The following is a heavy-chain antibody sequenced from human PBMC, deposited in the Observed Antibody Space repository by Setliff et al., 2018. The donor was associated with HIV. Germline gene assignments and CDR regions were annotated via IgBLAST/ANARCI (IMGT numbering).Heavy chain of an antibody. CDR1: AYSISSGYY. V-gene: IGHV4-38-2*01. Sequence: SETLSLTCAVSAYSISSGYYWGWIRQPPGKGLEWIGSIYHSGSTYYNPSLMSRVTISVDTSKNQFSLKLRSVTAADTAVYYCAGQWRDQYNSGVSTEYFQHWGLGTLVTVSS. J-gene: IGHJ1*01. CDR2: IYHSGST. D-gene: IGHD3-22*01. CDR3: AGQWRDQYNSGVSTEYFQH.